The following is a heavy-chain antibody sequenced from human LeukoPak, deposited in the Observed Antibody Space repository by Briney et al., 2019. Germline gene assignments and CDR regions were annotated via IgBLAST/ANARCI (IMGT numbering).Heavy chain of an antibody. V-gene: IGHV1-2*02. D-gene: IGHD3-3*01. CDR1: GYMFTGNY. Sequence: ASVKVSCKASGYMFTGNYMHWVRQAPGQGLEWMGWINPNSGGTNYAQKFQGRVTMTRDTSISTAYMELSRLRSDDTAVYYCARDEVLRHSYGMDVWGQGTTVTVSS. CDR2: INPNSGGT. J-gene: IGHJ6*02. CDR3: ARDEVLRHSYGMDV.